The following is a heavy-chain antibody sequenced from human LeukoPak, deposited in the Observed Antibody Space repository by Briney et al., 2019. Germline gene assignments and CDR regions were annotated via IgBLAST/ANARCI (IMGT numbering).Heavy chain of an antibody. CDR2: ISGSGGST. V-gene: IGHV3-23*01. Sequence: QPGGSLRLSCAASGFTFSSYAMSWVRQAPGKGLEWVSAISGSGGSTYYADSVKGRFTISRDNSKNTLYLQMNSLRAEDTAVYYCAKVTGYCSSTSCYERFFDYWGQGTLVTVSS. CDR1: GFTFSSYA. D-gene: IGHD2-2*01. CDR3: AKVTGYCSSTSCYERFFDY. J-gene: IGHJ4*02.